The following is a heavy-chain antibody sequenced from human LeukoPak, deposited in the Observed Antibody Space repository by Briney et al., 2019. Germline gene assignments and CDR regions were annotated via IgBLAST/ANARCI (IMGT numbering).Heavy chain of an antibody. D-gene: IGHD7-27*01. CDR2: IWYDGSNK. CDR1: GFTFSSYG. CDR3: AKKQGTFDY. V-gene: IGHV3-33*06. J-gene: IGHJ4*02. Sequence: GGSLRLSCAASGFTFSSYGMHWVRQAPGKGLEWVALIWYDGSNKYYADSVKGRFTISRDNSKNTLYLQMNSLRAEDTAVYYCAKKQGTFDYWGQGTLVTVSS.